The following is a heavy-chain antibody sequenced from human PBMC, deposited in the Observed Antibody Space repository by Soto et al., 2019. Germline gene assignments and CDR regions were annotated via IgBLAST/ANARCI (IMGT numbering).Heavy chain of an antibody. CDR3: ARGDATKIVVTTYYAMDV. D-gene: IGHD3-22*01. Sequence: QVQLVQSGAEVKKPGSSVKVSCKASGGSLSNYGISWVRQAPGQGLEWMGAIIPVFGTPNYAQKFQDRVTITADECTTTVYLEVRSLTSDNTAVYYCARGDATKIVVTTYYAMDVWGQGTKVSVSS. CDR2: IIPVFGTP. CDR1: GGSLSNYG. V-gene: IGHV1-69*12. J-gene: IGHJ6*02.